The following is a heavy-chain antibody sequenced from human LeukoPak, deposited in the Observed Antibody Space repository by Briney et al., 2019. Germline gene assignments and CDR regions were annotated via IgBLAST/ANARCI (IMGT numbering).Heavy chain of an antibody. CDR1: GGSISSYD. D-gene: IGHD3-10*01. CDR2: IDISGSS. CDR3: ARDLYSRRMDYYGSGSYFAY. J-gene: IGHJ4*02. Sequence: SETLSLTCTVSGGSISSYDWSWIRQPAGKGLEWIGRIDISGSSEYNPSLKSRVTISVDTSKNQFSLKLSSVTAADTAVYYCARDLYSRRMDYYGSGSYFAYWGQGTLVTVSS. V-gene: IGHV4-4*07.